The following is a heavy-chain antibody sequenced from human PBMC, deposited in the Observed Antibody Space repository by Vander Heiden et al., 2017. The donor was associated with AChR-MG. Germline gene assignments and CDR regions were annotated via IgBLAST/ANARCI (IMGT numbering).Heavy chain of an antibody. CDR3: ARVYYDFWSGYYN. D-gene: IGHD3-3*01. Sequence: QVQLVESGGGVVQPGRPLRPSYAASGFPFRSYAMHWVRQAPGKGLEWVAVISNDGSNKYYADSVKGRFTISRDNSKNTLYLQMKSLRAEDTAVYYCARVYYDFWSGYYNWGQGTLVTVSS. V-gene: IGHV3-30*03. CDR1: GFPFRSYA. CDR2: ISNDGSNK. J-gene: IGHJ4*02.